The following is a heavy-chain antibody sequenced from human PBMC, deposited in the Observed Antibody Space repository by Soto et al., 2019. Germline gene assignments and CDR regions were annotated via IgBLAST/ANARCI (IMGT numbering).Heavy chain of an antibody. CDR3: AKMGSSGYYSADY. J-gene: IGHJ4*02. V-gene: IGHV1-18*01. CDR1: GYTFTNYG. Sequence: ASVKVSCKASGYTFTNYGINWVRQAPGQGLEWMGWTSAYNGNTNYAQKLQGRVTMTTDTSTTTAYMELRSLRSDDSAVYYCAKMGSSGYYSADYWGQGTLVTVSS. CDR2: TSAYNGNT. D-gene: IGHD3-22*01.